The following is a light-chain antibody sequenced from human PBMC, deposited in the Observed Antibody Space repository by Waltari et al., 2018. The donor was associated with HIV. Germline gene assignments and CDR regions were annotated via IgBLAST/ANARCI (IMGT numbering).Light chain of an antibody. CDR2: KAS. Sequence: DIQMTQSPSTLSASVGDRVTITCRASQSISSLLAWYQQKPGKAPKLLIYKASSLESGVPSRFSGSGSGTEFTLTISSLQPDDFATYYCQQYNSYSFGQGTKVEIK. CDR1: QSISSL. V-gene: IGKV1-5*03. J-gene: IGKJ1*01. CDR3: QQYNSYS.